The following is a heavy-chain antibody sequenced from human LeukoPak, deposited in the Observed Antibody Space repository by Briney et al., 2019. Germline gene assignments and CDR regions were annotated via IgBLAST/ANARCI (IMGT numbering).Heavy chain of an antibody. V-gene: IGHV1-69*13. J-gene: IGHJ6*03. Sequence: SVKLSCKASGGTFSSYAISWVRQAPGQGLEWMGGIIPIFGTANYAQKFPGRVTITADESTSTAYMELSSLRAEDTAVYYCAKDGNYDFWSGYYLTHYYYYYMDVWGKGTTVTVSS. CDR2: IIPIFGTA. CDR3: AKDGNYDFWSGYYLTHYYYYYMDV. D-gene: IGHD3-3*01. CDR1: GGTFSSYA.